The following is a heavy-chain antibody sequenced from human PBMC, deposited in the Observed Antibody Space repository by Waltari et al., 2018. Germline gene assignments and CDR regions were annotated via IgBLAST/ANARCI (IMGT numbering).Heavy chain of an antibody. V-gene: IGHV1-69*05. CDR1: GGTFSSYA. Sequence: QVQLVQSGAEVKKPGSSVKVSCKASGGTFSSYAISWVRQAPGQGLEWMGGSIRIFGTANYAQKFQGRVTITTDESTSTAYMGLRSLRSEDTAVYYCARSNGGPEAFDIWGQGTMVTVSS. D-gene: IGHD1-1*01. CDR3: ARSNGGPEAFDI. CDR2: SIRIFGTA. J-gene: IGHJ3*02.